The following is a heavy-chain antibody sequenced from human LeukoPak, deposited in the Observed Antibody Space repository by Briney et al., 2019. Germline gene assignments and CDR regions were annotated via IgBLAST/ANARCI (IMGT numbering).Heavy chain of an antibody. D-gene: IGHD6-13*01. Sequence: PGGSLRLSCAASGFTFSSYAMSWVRQAPGKGLEWVSAISGSGGSTYYADSVKGRFTISRDNTKNTLYLQMNSLRAEDTAVYYCAKDLSSSIRYYFDYWGQGTLVTVSS. CDR2: ISGSGGST. J-gene: IGHJ4*02. V-gene: IGHV3-23*01. CDR3: AKDLSSSIRYYFDY. CDR1: GFTFSSYA.